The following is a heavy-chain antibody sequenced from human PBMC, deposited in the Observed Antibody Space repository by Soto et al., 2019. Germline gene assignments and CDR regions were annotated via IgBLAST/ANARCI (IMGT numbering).Heavy chain of an antibody. V-gene: IGHV4-39*07. CDR1: GGSISSSSFY. CDR2: IYYRGDT. Sequence: SETLSLTCTVSGGSISSSSFYWVWIRQPPGKGLEWIGTIYYRGDTYYNPSLKSRITISVDTSKNQFSLKLSSVTAADTAVYYCARDPAAAGGWYFDYWGQGTLVTVSS. D-gene: IGHD6-13*01. CDR3: ARDPAAAGGWYFDY. J-gene: IGHJ4*02.